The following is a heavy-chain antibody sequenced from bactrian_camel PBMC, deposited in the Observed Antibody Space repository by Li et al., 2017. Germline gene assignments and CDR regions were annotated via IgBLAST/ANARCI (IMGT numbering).Heavy chain of an antibody. V-gene: IGHV3S40*01. J-gene: IGHJ4*01. CDR2: MDSTGDTT. D-gene: IGHD2*01. CDR1: GFSFSSYA. Sequence: QLVESGGGLVQPGGSLRLSCAASGFSFSSYAMSWVRQAPGKGLEWVSTMDSTGDTTYYADSVKGRFAISRDNAEGTVTLQMSSLKSEDTAIYYCVRDRLIEYCSGGSCHATLEFAYWGQGTQVTVS. CDR3: VRDRLIEYCSGGSCHATLEFAY.